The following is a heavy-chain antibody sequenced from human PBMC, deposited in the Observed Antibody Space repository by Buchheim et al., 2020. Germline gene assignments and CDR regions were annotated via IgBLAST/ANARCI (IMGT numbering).Heavy chain of an antibody. J-gene: IGHJ4*02. D-gene: IGHD3-10*02. CDR3: AKDLGSDDPSGGSDFDY. V-gene: IGHV3-23*01. CDR1: GFTFNNYA. Sequence: EVQLLESGGGLVQPGGSLRLSCAASGFTFNNYAMSWVRQAPGKGLEWVSVISGGGRTSYYADSVKGRFTISRDNSKNTLYLQMNSLRVEDTAVYYCAKDLGSDDPSGGSDFDYWGQGTL. CDR2: ISGGGRTS.